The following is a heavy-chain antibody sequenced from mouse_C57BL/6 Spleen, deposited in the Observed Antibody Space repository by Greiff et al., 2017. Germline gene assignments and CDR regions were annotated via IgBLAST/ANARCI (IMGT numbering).Heavy chain of an antibody. D-gene: IGHD3-1*01. J-gene: IGHJ3*01. CDR2: IYPGDGDT. V-gene: IGHV1-80*01. CDR1: GYAFSSYW. Sequence: QVQLQQSGAELVKPGASVKISCKASGYAFSSYWMNWVKQRPGKGLEWIGQIYPGDGDTNYNGKFKGKATLTADKSSSTAYMQLSSLTSADSAVYCCATCRSGYPAWFAYWGQGTLVTVSA. CDR3: ATCRSGYPAWFAY.